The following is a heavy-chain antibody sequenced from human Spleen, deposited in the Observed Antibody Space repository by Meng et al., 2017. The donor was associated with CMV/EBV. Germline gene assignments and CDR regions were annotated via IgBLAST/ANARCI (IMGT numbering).Heavy chain of an antibody. CDR1: SFSGYY. D-gene: IGHD3-3*01. J-gene: IGHJ3*01. CDR3: ARVQYYDFWSGKGDAFDF. Sequence: SFSGYYWGWIRQPPGKGLEWIGEIHQSGSTNYNPSLKSRVTISVYTSKNQFSLSLSSVTAADTAVYYCARVQYYDFWSGKGDAFDFWGQGTMVTVSS. V-gene: IGHV4-34*01. CDR2: IHQSGST.